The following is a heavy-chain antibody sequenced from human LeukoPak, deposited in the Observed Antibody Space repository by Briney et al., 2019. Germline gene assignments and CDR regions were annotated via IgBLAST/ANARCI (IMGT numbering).Heavy chain of an antibody. CDR2: ISGSGGST. CDR1: GFTFSSYA. Sequence: PGGSLRLSCAASGFTFSSYAMSWVRQAPGKGLEWVSAISGSGGSTYYADSVKGRFTISRDNSKNTLYLQMNSLRAEDTAVYYCAKVKVPAAVYYYYYGMDVWGQGTTVTVSS. D-gene: IGHD2-2*01. V-gene: IGHV3-23*01. J-gene: IGHJ6*02. CDR3: AKVKVPAAVYYYYYGMDV.